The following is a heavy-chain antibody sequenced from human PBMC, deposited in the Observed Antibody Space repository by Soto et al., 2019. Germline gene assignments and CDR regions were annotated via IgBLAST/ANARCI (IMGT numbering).Heavy chain of an antibody. D-gene: IGHD7-27*01. CDR3: ARAYWGKDY. V-gene: IGHV3-7*04. J-gene: IGHJ4*02. Sequence: GESLKISCAASGFTFSSYWMSWVRQAPGKGLEWVANIKQDGSEKYYVESVKGRFTISRDNAKNSLYLQMNSLRAEDMAVYYCARAYWGKDYWGQGTLVTVSS. CDR2: IKQDGSEK. CDR1: GFTFSSYW.